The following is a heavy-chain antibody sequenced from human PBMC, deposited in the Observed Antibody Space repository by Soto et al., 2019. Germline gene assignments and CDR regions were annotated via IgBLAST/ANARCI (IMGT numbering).Heavy chain of an antibody. J-gene: IGHJ5*02. Sequence: GASVKVSCKASGFTFTSSAVQWVRQARGQRLGWIGWIVVGSGNTNYAQKFQERVTITRDMSTSTAYMELSSLRSEDTAVYYCAADQFLRGLPSYNWFDPWGQGTLVTVSS. V-gene: IGHV1-58*01. CDR1: GFTFTSSA. CDR2: IVVGSGNT. CDR3: AADQFLRGLPSYNWFDP. D-gene: IGHD1-26*01.